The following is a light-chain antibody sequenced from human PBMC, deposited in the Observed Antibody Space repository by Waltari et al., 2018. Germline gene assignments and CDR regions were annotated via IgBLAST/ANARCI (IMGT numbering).Light chain of an antibody. V-gene: IGLV2-11*01. CDR3: CSYAGTYTFFV. CDR2: DVS. Sequence: QSALTQPLSVSGSPGQSVTISCTGSSSDVGGYNAFPWYQQFQGKGPKVLIYDVSKRLSGVPDRFSGSKSGNTASLTISGLQAEDEAAYYCCSYAGTYTFFVFGSGTEVTVL. J-gene: IGLJ1*01. CDR1: SSDVGGYNA.